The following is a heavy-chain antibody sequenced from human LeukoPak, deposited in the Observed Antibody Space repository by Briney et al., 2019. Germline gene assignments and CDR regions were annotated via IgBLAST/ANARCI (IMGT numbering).Heavy chain of an antibody. CDR3: ARDHYDFWSGYPQYYYYMDV. CDR1: GFTFSSYS. D-gene: IGHD3-3*01. CDR2: ISSSSSYI. V-gene: IGHV3-21*05. J-gene: IGHJ6*03. Sequence: GGSLRLSCAASGFTFSSYSMNWVRQAPGKGLEWVSYISSSSSYIYYADSVKGRFTISRDNAKNSLYLQMNSLRAEDTAVYYCARDHYDFWSGYPQYYYYMDVWGKGTTVTVSS.